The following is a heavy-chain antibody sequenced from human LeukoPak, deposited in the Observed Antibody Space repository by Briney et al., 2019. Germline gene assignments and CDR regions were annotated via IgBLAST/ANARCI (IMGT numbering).Heavy chain of an antibody. CDR2: IYYSGST. CDR1: GLSISSRGYY. D-gene: IGHD3-22*01. CDR3: ASYRGYYYDSSGYYSGDAFDI. V-gene: IGHV4-31*03. Sequence: PSETLSLTRTVSGLSISSRGYYWTWLRQHPGNRLDWIRYIYYSGSTYYNPSLKSRVTISVDTSKNQFSLKLSSVTAADTAVYYCASYRGYYYDSSGYYSGDAFDIWGQGTMVTVSS. J-gene: IGHJ3*02.